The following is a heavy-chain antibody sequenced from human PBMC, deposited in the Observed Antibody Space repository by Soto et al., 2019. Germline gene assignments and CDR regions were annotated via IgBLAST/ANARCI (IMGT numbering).Heavy chain of an antibody. CDR1: GYTFTGYY. J-gene: IGHJ4*02. CDR3: ARSPGGGDEVYFDY. Sequence: ASVKVSCKASGYTFTGYYMHWVRQAPGQGLEWMGWINPNSGGSNYAQKFQGRVTMTRDTSISTAYMELSRLRSDDAAVYYCARSPGGGDEVYFDYWGQGTLVTVSS. CDR2: INPNSGGS. V-gene: IGHV1-2*02. D-gene: IGHD2-21*01.